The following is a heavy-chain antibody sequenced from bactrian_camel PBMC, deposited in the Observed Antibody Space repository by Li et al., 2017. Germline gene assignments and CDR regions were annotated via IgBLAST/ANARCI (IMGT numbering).Heavy chain of an antibody. V-gene: IGHV3S40*01. D-gene: IGHD6*01. J-gene: IGHJ4*01. CDR1: GNTYAIYR. Sequence: VQLVESGGGSVQAGGSLRLSCVASGNTYAIYRLGWFRQAPGKEREAVASMYNGGCSTYYADSVKGRFTISQDKNMVYLQMNSLKPEDTAMYYCAAGPLGLRLGDSLWYRPSNYPHWGQGTQVTVS. CDR2: MYNGGCST. CDR3: AAGPLGLRLGDSLWYRPSNYPH.